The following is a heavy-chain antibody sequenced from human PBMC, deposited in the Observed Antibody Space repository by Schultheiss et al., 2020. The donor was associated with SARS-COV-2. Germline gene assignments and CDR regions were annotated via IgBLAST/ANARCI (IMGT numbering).Heavy chain of an antibody. CDR1: GGSISSGGYY. D-gene: IGHD3-10*01. Sequence: SETLSLTCTVSGGSISSGGYYWSWIRQHPGKGLEWIGYIEYSGSTYYNPSLKSRLTLSVDTSRNQFSLRLRSLTAADTAVYYCARERAYRYGSGSAIFDSWGQGTLVTVSS. CDR2: IEYSGST. CDR3: ARERAYRYGSGSAIFDS. V-gene: IGHV4-31*03. J-gene: IGHJ4*02.